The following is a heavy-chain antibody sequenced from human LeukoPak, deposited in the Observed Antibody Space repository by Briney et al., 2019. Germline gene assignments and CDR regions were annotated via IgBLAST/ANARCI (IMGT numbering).Heavy chain of an antibody. CDR3: ARDLYSSSWYGGRWFDP. V-gene: IGHV4-31*03. J-gene: IGHJ5*02. Sequence: SQTLSLTCTVSGGSISSGGYYWSWIRQHPGEGLEWIGYIYYSGSTYYNPSLKSRVTISVDTSKNQFSLKLSSVTAADTAVYYCARDLYSSSWYGGRWFDPWGQGTLVTVSS. CDR1: GGSISSGGYY. D-gene: IGHD6-13*01. CDR2: IYYSGST.